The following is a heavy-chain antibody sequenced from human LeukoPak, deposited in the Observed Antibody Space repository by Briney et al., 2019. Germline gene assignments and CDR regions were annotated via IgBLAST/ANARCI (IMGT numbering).Heavy chain of an antibody. CDR1: VGSIRDYQ. J-gene: IGHJ4*02. Sequence: KPSETLSLTCAVSVGSIRDYQWSWVRQPPGKGLEWIGYIYYSGSTNYNPSLKSRVTISVDTSKNQFSLKLSSVTAADTAVYYCARTRDGYNYEYWGQGTLVTVSS. D-gene: IGHD5-24*01. V-gene: IGHV4-59*01. CDR2: IYYSGST. CDR3: ARTRDGYNYEY.